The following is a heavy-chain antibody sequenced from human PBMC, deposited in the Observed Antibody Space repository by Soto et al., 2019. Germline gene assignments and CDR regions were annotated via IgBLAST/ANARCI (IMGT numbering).Heavy chain of an antibody. J-gene: IGHJ6*02. CDR1: GDSINSFY. CDR3: ARDQYYDSRGYGPYGMDV. Sequence: PSETLSLTCTVSGDSINSFYWSWIRQPPGKGLEWIGYIYYSGSTKYNPSLKNRVTISVDRSKNQFSLWLRSVTAADSAMYFCARDQYYDSRGYGPYGMDVWGPGITV. CDR2: IYYSGST. V-gene: IGHV4-59*01. D-gene: IGHD3-22*01.